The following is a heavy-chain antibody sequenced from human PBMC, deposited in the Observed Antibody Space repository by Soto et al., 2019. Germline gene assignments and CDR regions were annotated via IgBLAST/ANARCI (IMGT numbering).Heavy chain of an antibody. CDR2: FDPEDGET. Sequence: ASVKVSCKVSGYALTELSMHWVRQAQGKGLEWMGGFDPEDGETIYAQKFQGRVTMTEDTSTDTAYMELSSLRSEDTAVYYCATVYLNYDSSGYPRRWYFDLWGRGTLVTVS. D-gene: IGHD3-22*01. CDR1: GYALTELS. CDR3: ATVYLNYDSSGYPRRWYFDL. J-gene: IGHJ2*01. V-gene: IGHV1-24*01.